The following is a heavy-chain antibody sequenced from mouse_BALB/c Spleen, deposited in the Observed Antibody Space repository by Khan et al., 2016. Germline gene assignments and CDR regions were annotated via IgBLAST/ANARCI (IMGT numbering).Heavy chain of an antibody. V-gene: IGHV1-15*01. Sequence: QLQLQQSGAELVRPGASVKLSCKALGYTFTDYETHWVKQTPAHGLEWIGAIHSRSGGTAYNQYFKAKATTTADKSYSTASMDLSSLTSEDSAVYYCTIRRNYDGYYVEMDFWGQGSSVTVSS. CDR2: IHSRSGGT. J-gene: IGHJ4*01. D-gene: IGHD2-3*01. CDR3: TIRRNYDGYYVEMDF. CDR1: GYTFTDYE.